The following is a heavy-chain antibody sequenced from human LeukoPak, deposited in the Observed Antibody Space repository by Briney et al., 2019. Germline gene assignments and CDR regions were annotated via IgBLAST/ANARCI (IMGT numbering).Heavy chain of an antibody. V-gene: IGHV1-46*01. J-gene: IGHJ5*02. CDR3: AREITGYCSRTSCYRERVYNWFDP. D-gene: IGHD2-2*02. CDR2: INPSGGST. Sequence: ASVKVSCKAFGYTFTRYYMHWVRQAPGQGLEWMGIINPSGGSTSYAQKFQGRVTMTRDTSTSTVYMELSSLRSEDTAVYYCAREITGYCSRTSCYRERVYNWFDPWGQGTLVTVSS. CDR1: GYTFTRYY.